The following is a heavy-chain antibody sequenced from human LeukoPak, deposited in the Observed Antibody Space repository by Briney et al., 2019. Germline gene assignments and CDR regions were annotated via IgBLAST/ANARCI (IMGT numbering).Heavy chain of an antibody. Sequence: PGGSLRLSCAASGFTFSSYSMNWVRQAPGKGLEWVSSISSSSSYIYYADSVKGRFTISRDNAKNSLYLQMNSLRAEDTAVYYCAKDQYFDWLLGEDWFDPWGQGTLVTVSS. CDR2: ISSSSSYI. CDR3: AKDQYFDWLLGEDWFDP. D-gene: IGHD3-9*01. V-gene: IGHV3-21*04. J-gene: IGHJ5*02. CDR1: GFTFSSYS.